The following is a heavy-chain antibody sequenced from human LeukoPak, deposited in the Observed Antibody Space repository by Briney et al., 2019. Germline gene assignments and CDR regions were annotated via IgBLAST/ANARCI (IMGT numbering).Heavy chain of an antibody. CDR3: ARDGDYGDYVDY. J-gene: IGHJ4*02. Sequence: SETLSLTCAVYGGPFSGYYWTWIRQPPGKGLEWIGETNDSGSTNYNPSLKSRVTISVDTSKNQFSLKLASVTAADTAVYYCARDGDYGDYVDYWGQGTLVTVSS. CDR1: GGPFSGYY. D-gene: IGHD4-17*01. V-gene: IGHV4-34*01. CDR2: TNDSGST.